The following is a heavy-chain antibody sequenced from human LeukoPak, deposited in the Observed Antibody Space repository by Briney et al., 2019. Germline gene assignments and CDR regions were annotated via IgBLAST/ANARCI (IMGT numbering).Heavy chain of an antibody. Sequence: PSETLSLTCAVYGGSFSGYYWSWIRQPPGKGLEWIGEINHSGSTNYNPSLKSRVTISVDTSKNQFSLKLGSVTAADTAVYYCARERNIVVVPAAGYGMDVWGQGTTVTVSS. J-gene: IGHJ6*02. V-gene: IGHV4-34*01. D-gene: IGHD2-2*01. CDR2: INHSGST. CDR1: GGSFSGYY. CDR3: ARERNIVVVPAAGYGMDV.